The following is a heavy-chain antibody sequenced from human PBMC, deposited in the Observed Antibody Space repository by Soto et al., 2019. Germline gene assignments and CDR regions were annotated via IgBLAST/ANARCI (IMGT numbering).Heavy chain of an antibody. Sequence: EVQLLESGGGLVQPGGSLRLSCAASGFTFSSYAMSWVRQAPGKGLEWVSGISGSGGGGGGSTYYADSVKGRFTISRDNSKNTLYLQRNSLRAEDTAVYYCAKVVGFLEGLSPPNYWGQGTLGTVSS. CDR3: AKVVGFLEGLSPPNY. D-gene: IGHD3-3*01. J-gene: IGHJ4*02. CDR1: GFTFSSYA. CDR2: ISGSGGGGGGST. V-gene: IGHV3-23*01.